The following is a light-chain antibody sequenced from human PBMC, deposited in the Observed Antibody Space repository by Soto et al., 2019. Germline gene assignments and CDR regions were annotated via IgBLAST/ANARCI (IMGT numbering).Light chain of an antibody. CDR1: QSLLHSNGYNY. CDR3: MQALQTPPYT. J-gene: IGKJ2*01. CDR2: LGS. Sequence: DIVMTQSPLSLPVTPGEPASISCRSSQSLLHSNGYNYLDWYLQKPGQSPQLLIYLGSNRASGVPDRFSGGGSGTYFTLKISRVEAEDVGVYYCMQALQTPPYTFGQGTKLEIK. V-gene: IGKV2-28*01.